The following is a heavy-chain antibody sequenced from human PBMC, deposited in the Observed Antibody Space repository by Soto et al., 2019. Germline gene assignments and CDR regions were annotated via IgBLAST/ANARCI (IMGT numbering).Heavy chain of an antibody. CDR1: GYSFTSYW. D-gene: IGHD3-10*01. CDR2: IYPGDSDT. CDR3: ARHGRITMVRGGSMVYGMDV. J-gene: IGHJ6*02. Sequence: GASLKISCNGSGYSFTSYWIGWVRQMPWKGLEWMGIIYPGDSDTRYSPSFQGQVTISADKSISTAYLQWSSLKASDTAMYYCARHGRITMVRGGSMVYGMDVWGQGTTVTVSS. V-gene: IGHV5-51*01.